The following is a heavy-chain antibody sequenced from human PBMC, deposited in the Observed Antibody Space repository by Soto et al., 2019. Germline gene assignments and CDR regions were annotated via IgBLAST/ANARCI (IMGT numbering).Heavy chain of an antibody. CDR3: ARDPAAAVASTVNWFDP. D-gene: IGHD6-13*01. Sequence: SVKVSCKASGGTFSCYAISWVRQAPGQGLEWMGGIIPIFGTANYAQKFQGRVTITADESTSTAYMELSSLRSEDTAVYYCARDPAAAVASTVNWFDPWGQGTLVTVSS. CDR2: IIPIFGTA. J-gene: IGHJ5*02. V-gene: IGHV1-69*13. CDR1: GGTFSCYA.